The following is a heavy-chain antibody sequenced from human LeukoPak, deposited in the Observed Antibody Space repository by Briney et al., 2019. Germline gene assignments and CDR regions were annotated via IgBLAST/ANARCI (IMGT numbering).Heavy chain of an antibody. Sequence: GGSLRLSCAASGFTFSDYWMTWVRQAPGKGLEWVAHIKQDGSERYYGDSVKGRFTISRDNANNLVYLQRNSLGAGDTAVYYCARGWNYAFRFDYWGQGTLVTVSS. D-gene: IGHD1-7*01. CDR2: IKQDGSER. CDR3: ARGWNYAFRFDY. V-gene: IGHV3-7*01. CDR1: GFTFSDYW. J-gene: IGHJ4*02.